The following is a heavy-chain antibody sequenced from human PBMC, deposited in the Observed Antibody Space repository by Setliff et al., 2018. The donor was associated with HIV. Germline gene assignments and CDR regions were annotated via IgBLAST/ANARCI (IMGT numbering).Heavy chain of an antibody. Sequence: PSETLSLTCTVSHGSISPFYWSWMRQPPGKGLEWIGYIFYTGTTKYNPSLKSRVSMSVDMSKNQLSLKLKSVTAADTAVYYCARHKSQPYYFDYWGQGTLVTVSS. CDR3: ARHKSQPYYFDY. J-gene: IGHJ4*02. CDR2: IFYTGTT. V-gene: IGHV4-59*08. CDR1: HGSISPFY.